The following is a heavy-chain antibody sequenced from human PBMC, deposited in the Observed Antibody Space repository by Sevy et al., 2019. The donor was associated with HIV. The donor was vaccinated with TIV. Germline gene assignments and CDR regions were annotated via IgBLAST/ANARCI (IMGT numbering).Heavy chain of an antibody. J-gene: IGHJ6*02. Sequence: GGSLRLSCAASGFTFDDYAMHWVRQAPGKGLERVSGISWNSGSMGYADSVKGRFTISRDNAKNSLYLQMNSLRAEDTALYYCAKDIMAAAYYYYGMDVWCQGTTVTVSS. V-gene: IGHV3-9*01. CDR2: ISWNSGSM. CDR1: GFTFDDYA. CDR3: AKDIMAAAYYYYGMDV. D-gene: IGHD6-13*01.